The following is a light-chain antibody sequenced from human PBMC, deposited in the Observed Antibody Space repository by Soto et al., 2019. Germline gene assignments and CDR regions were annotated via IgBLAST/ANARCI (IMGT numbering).Light chain of an antibody. CDR2: GVT. CDR1: SSDVGGYNY. J-gene: IGLJ2*01. V-gene: IGLV2-11*01. Sequence: QSVLTQPASVSGSPGQSITISCTGTSSDVGGYNYVSWYQQHPGKAPKLIISGVTKRPSGVPDRFSGSKSGNTASLTISGLQAEDEADYDCCSYAGSDILIFGGGTKLTVL. CDR3: CSYAGSDILI.